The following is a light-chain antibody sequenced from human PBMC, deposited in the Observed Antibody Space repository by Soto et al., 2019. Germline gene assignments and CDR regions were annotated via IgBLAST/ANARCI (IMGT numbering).Light chain of an antibody. CDR1: SSDVGNYNR. J-gene: IGLJ3*02. Sequence: QSALTQPPSVSGSPGQTVTISCTGTSSDVGNYNRVSWYQQPPGTAPKLMIYEVTNRPSGAPDRFSGPKSGNTASLTISGLQAEDEADYYCSSYASSNTMVFGGGTKLTVL. V-gene: IGLV2-18*02. CDR3: SSYASSNTMV. CDR2: EVT.